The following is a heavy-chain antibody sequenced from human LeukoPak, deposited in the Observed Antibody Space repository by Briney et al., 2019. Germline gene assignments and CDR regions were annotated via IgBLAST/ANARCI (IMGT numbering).Heavy chain of an antibody. CDR3: AGDTQGGY. CDR2: IDNHGTAT. J-gene: IGHJ4*02. V-gene: IGHV3-74*01. D-gene: IGHD2-21*01. CDR1: GFNFSPYT. Sequence: GGSLRLSCAASGFNFSPYTMLWVRQAPGKGLEWVSRIDNHGTATNYADSVMGRFIISRDNAKNTLYLQMNSLRAEDTAVYYCAGDTQGGYWGQGTLVTVSS.